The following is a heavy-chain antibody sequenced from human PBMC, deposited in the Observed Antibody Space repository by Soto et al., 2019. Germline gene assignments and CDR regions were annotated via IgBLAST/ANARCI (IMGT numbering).Heavy chain of an antibody. V-gene: IGHV1-69*01. CDR2: IIPIFGTA. D-gene: IGHD1-26*01. Sequence: QVQLVQSGAEVKKPGSSVKVSCKASGGTFSSYSINWVRQAPGQGLEWMGEIIPIFGTANYAQKFQGRVTMTADEATSTAYMELSSLRSEDTDVYYCARDGGRNSGGIDYWGQGTLVTVSS. CDR1: GGTFSSYS. J-gene: IGHJ4*02. CDR3: ARDGGRNSGGIDY.